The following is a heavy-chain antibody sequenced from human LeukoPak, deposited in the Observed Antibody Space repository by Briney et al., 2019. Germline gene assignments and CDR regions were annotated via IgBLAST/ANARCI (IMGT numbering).Heavy chain of an antibody. Sequence: GGSLRLSCAASDFTVSFNYMTWVRQAPGKGLEWVSIIYTSGLTYYADSVKGRFTISRDNSKNTLFLHMSSLRVDDTAVYFCARVRGTLLEIDYWGQGTPVTVSS. CDR2: IYTSGLT. CDR1: DFTVSFNY. CDR3: ARVRGTLLEIDY. J-gene: IGHJ4*02. V-gene: IGHV3-53*01. D-gene: IGHD3-3*01.